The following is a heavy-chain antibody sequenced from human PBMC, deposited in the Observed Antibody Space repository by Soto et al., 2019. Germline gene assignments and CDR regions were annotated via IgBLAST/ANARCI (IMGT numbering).Heavy chain of an antibody. CDR3: ARRSSSGWYSWDEHFDY. CDR2: ISGSGGST. J-gene: IGHJ4*02. V-gene: IGHV3-23*01. Sequence: EVQLLESGGGLVQPGGSLRLSCAASGFTFSSYAMSWVRQAPGKGLEWVSAISGSGGSTYYADSVKGRFTISRDNSKNTLYLQMNSLRAEDTAVYYCARRSSSGWYSWDEHFDYWGQGTLVTVSS. CDR1: GFTFSSYA. D-gene: IGHD6-19*01.